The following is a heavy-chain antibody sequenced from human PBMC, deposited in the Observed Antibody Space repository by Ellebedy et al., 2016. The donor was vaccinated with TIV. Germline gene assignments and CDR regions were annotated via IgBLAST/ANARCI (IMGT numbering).Heavy chain of an antibody. V-gene: IGHV3-15*01. D-gene: IGHD3-22*01. CDR2: IKSKTDGGTT. J-gene: IGHJ4*02. Sequence: PGGSLRLSCAASGFTFSNAWMSRVRQAPGKGLEWVGRIKSKTDGGTTDYAAPVKGRFTISRDDSKNTLYLQMNSLKTEDTAVYYCTTVVAFKLARYYYDSSGYYEEPFDYWGQGTLVTVSS. CDR3: TTVVAFKLARYYYDSSGYYEEPFDY. CDR1: GFTFSNAW.